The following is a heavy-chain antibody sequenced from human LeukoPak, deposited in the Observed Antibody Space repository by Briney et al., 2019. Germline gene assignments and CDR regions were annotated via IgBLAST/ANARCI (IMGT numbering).Heavy chain of an antibody. D-gene: IGHD5-12*01. V-gene: IGHV3-21*01. J-gene: IGHJ4*02. CDR2: ISTSSSYI. CDR3: ARVSGYSGTIRGYFDY. Sequence: PGGSLRLSCAASGFSFSSYEMNWVRQAPVKGLEWVSSISTSSSYIYYADSVKGRFIISRDNAKNSLYLQMNSLRAEDTAVYYCARVSGYSGTIRGYFDYWGQGTLVTVSS. CDR1: GFSFSSYE.